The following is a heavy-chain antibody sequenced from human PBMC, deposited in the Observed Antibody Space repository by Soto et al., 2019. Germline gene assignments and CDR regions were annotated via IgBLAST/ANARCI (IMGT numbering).Heavy chain of an antibody. J-gene: IGHJ6*03. D-gene: IGHD2-2*01. V-gene: IGHV1-18*01. Sequence: ASVKVSCKASGYSFTIYGISWVRQAPGQGLEWMGWISAYNGNTNYAQKLQGRVTMTTDTSTSTAYMELRSLRSDDTAVYYCARDAADIVVVPAAAAYYYYYYMDVWGKGTTVTVSS. CDR2: ISAYNGNT. CDR3: ARDAADIVVVPAAAAYYYYYYMDV. CDR1: GYSFTIYG.